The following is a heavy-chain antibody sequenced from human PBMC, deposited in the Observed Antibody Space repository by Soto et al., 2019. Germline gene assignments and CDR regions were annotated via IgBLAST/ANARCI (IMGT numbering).Heavy chain of an antibody. V-gene: IGHV3-30*18. Sequence: QVQLVESGGGVVQPGRSLRLSCAASGLSFSNHDMHWVRQAPGKGLQWVAVISSDGREKYYADSVKGRFTTSSDNPKNTLYLQMISLRAEDTAVYYCEKGHSTGWYYFHNWGQGTLVTVSS. CDR3: EKGHSTGWYYFHN. CDR2: ISSDGREK. CDR1: GLSFSNHD. J-gene: IGHJ4*02. D-gene: IGHD6-19*01.